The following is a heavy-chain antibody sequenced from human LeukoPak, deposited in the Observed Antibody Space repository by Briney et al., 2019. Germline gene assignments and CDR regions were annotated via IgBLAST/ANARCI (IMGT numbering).Heavy chain of an antibody. CDR2: INHSGST. CDR1: GGSFSAYY. CDR3: ARGAQRWSH. Sequence: SETLSLTCAVYGGSFSAYYWSWIRQPPGKGLEWIGEINHSGSTNYNPSLKSRVTISVDTSKNQFSLKLSSVTAADTAVYYCARGAQRWSHWGQGTLVTVSS. V-gene: IGHV4-34*01. J-gene: IGHJ4*02. D-gene: IGHD4-23*01.